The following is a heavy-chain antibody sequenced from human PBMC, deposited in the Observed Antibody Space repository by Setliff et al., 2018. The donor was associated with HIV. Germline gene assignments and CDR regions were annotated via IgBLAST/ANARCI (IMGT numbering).Heavy chain of an antibody. CDR2: IYYSGST. V-gene: IGHV4-31*03. CDR1: GGSISSGGYY. Sequence: NPSETLSLTCTVSGGSISSGGYYWSWIRQHPGKGLGWIGYIYYSGSTYYNPSLKSRVTISIDTSKNQFSLKLSSVTAADTAVYYCARGLVVVTDSDYDTNYYYYYYMDVWGKGTTVTVSS. J-gene: IGHJ6*03. CDR3: ARGLVVVTDSDYDTNYYYYYYMDV. D-gene: IGHD5-12*01.